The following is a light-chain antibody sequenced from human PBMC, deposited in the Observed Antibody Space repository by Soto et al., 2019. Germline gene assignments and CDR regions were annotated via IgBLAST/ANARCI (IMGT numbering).Light chain of an antibody. J-gene: IGKJ4*01. V-gene: IGKV3D-15*01. Sequence: EVMMTQSPATLSVSPGERATLFCRASQSVSSSYLAWYQQKPGQAPRLLIYGASSRATGIPDRFSGSGSATEFTLTISSLQSEDFAVYSCQQYRDWPLTFGGGTKVDIK. CDR1: QSVSSSY. CDR2: GAS. CDR3: QQYRDWPLT.